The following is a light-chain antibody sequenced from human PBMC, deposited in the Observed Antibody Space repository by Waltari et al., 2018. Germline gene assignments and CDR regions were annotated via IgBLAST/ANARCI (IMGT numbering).Light chain of an antibody. CDR1: QSIAIW. J-gene: IGKJ5*01. V-gene: IGKV1-5*03. CDR2: QAS. Sequence: DLQMTQSPSTLSASIGDRVTITCRASQSIAIWLAWYQQKPGKDPKLLIYQASSLESGVASRFSGSGFGTEFTLTISSLQPDDFAVYYCQQYKSYPITFGQGTRLEIK. CDR3: QQYKSYPIT.